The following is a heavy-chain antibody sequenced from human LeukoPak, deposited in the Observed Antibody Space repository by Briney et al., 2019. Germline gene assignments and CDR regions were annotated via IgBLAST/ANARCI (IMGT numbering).Heavy chain of an antibody. J-gene: IGHJ3*02. CDR3: ARGYGAFDI. CDR2: IYYSGST. D-gene: IGHD3-16*01. CDR1: GGSISSYY. V-gene: IGHV4-59*01. Sequence: SETLSLTCTVSGGSISSYYWSWIRQPPGKGLEWIGYIYYSGSTNYNPSLKSRVTISVDTSKDQFSLKLSSVTAADTAVYYCARGYGAFDIWGQGTMVTVSS.